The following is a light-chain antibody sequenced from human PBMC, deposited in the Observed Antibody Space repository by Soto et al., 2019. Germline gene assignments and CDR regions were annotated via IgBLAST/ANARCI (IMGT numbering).Light chain of an antibody. CDR3: QQYNSYWT. CDR1: QSISYW. CDR2: DAS. V-gene: IGKV1-5*01. Sequence: DIQMTQSPSTLSESVGDRVTITCRASQSISYWLAWYQQKPGRAPKLLIYDASSLETGVPSKFSGSGSGTEFTLTISSLQPDDFATYYCQQYNSYWTFGQGTKVEIK. J-gene: IGKJ1*01.